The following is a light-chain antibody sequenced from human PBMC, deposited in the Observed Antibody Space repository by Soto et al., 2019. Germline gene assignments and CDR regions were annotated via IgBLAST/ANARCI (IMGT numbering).Light chain of an antibody. CDR1: TSDIGAYNY. V-gene: IGLV2-14*03. CDR2: DVS. CDR3: SSYSSSSTLMI. Sequence: QSALAQAASVSGSPGQSITISCTGTTSDIGAYNYVSWYQHHPGKAPKVMIYDVSNRPPGVSIRFSGSKSGTTASLTISGLRAEDEADYYCSSYSSSSTLMIFGGGTKLTVL. J-gene: IGLJ2*01.